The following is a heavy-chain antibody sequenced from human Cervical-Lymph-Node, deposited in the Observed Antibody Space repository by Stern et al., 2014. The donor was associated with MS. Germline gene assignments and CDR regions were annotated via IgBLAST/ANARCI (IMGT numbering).Heavy chain of an antibody. Sequence: EVQLVESGGGLVKPGGSLRLSCAASGFTFNRHSMNWVRQAPGKGLEWVSSIDSGSSHIFYADSVKGRFTISRDNAKNSLYLQMNSLRAGETAVYYCAACSGGSCYYLDYWGQGTLVTVSS. CDR2: IDSGSSHI. V-gene: IGHV3-21*01. CDR1: GFTFNRHS. J-gene: IGHJ4*02. D-gene: IGHD2-15*01. CDR3: AACSGGSCYYLDY.